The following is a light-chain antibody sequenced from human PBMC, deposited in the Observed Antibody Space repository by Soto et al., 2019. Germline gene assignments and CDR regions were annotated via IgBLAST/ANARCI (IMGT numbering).Light chain of an antibody. CDR3: AAWDDDLNGLV. V-gene: IGLV1-44*01. CDR2: NNN. J-gene: IGLJ3*02. Sequence: QSALTQPASVSGSLGQSITISCTGTSFNNVSWYHHLPGAAPKLLIYNNNQRPSGVPDRFFASKSGTSASLAISGLQPEDESHYYCAAWDDDLNGLVFGGGTQLTVL. CDR1: SFNN.